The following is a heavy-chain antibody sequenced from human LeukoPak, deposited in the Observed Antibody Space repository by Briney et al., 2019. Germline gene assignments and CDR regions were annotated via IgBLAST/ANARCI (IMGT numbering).Heavy chain of an antibody. CDR1: GFTVSSNY. CDR3: ARDGPSVGIDF. CDR2: IKQDGSAK. V-gene: IGHV3-7*01. J-gene: IGHJ4*02. Sequence: PGGSLRLSCAASGFTVSSNYMSWVRQAPGKGLEWVANIKQDGSAKYYVDSVRGRFTISRDNAKTSLYLQMNSLRAEDTAVYYCARDGPSVGIDFWGQGALVTVSS. D-gene: IGHD7-27*01.